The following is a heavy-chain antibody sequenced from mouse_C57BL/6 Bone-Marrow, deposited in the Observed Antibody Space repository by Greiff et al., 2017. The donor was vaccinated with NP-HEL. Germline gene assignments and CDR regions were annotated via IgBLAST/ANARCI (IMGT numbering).Heavy chain of an antibody. CDR2: IYPSDSET. V-gene: IGHV1-61*01. D-gene: IGHD3-3*01. CDR1: GYTFTSYW. Sequence: QVQLQQPGAELVRPGSSVKLSCKASGYTFTSYWMDWVKQRPGQGLEWIGNIYPSDSETHYNQKFKDKATLTVDKSSSTAYMQLSSLTSEDSAVYYCARRGGWANYFDYWGQGTTLTVSS. J-gene: IGHJ2*01. CDR3: ARRGGWANYFDY.